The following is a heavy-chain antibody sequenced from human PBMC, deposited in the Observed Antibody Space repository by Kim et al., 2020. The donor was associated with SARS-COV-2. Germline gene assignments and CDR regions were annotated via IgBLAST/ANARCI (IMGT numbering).Heavy chain of an antibody. V-gene: IGHV4-39*01. Sequence: SETLSLTCSVSGDSISTTTYYWGWVRQPPGKGLEWIGSIYYTGTTHYIPSLKSRITISVDTSRNQFSLRLSTVTAANTAVYYSARHSPLVRGIVPSWFDP. CDR2: IYYTGTT. D-gene: IGHD3-10*01. CDR3: ARHSPLVRGIVPSWFDP. CDR1: GDSISTTTYY. J-gene: IGHJ5*02.